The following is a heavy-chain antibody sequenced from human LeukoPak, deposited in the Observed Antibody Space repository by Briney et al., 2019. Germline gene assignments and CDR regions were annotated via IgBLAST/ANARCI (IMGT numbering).Heavy chain of an antibody. CDR2: IYTSGST. D-gene: IGHD6-6*01. CDR3: ARDPEVSDYYYYYYMDV. V-gene: IGHV4-4*07. J-gene: IGHJ6*03. Sequence: SETLSLTCTVSGGSISSYYWSWIRQPAGKGLEWIGRIYTSGSTNYNPSLKSRVTISVDTSKNQFSLKLSSVTAADTAVYYCARDPEVSDYYYYYYMDVWGKGTTVTVSS. CDR1: GGSISSYY.